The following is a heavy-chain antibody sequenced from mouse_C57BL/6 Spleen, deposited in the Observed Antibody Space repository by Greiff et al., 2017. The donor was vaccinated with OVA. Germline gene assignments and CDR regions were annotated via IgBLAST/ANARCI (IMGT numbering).Heavy chain of an antibody. J-gene: IGHJ2*01. D-gene: IGHD2-4*01. CDR3: ARAGDYAPFDY. Sequence: QVQLQQPGAELVMPGASVKLSCKASGYTFTSYWMHWLKQRPGQGLEWIGEIDPSDSYTNSNQKFKGKSTLTVDKSSSTAYMQRSSLTSEDYAVYYCARAGDYAPFDYWGQGTTLTVSS. CDR1: GYTFTSYW. V-gene: IGHV1-69*01. CDR2: IDPSDSYT.